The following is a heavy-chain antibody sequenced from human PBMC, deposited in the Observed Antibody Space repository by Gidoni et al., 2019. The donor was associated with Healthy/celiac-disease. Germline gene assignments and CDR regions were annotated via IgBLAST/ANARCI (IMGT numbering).Heavy chain of an antibody. V-gene: IGHV4-59*08. CDR3: ARHKSSGGSYYYYYYGMDV. D-gene: IGHD2-15*01. CDR1: GGSISSYY. Sequence: QVQLQESGPGLVKPSETLSLTCTVSGGSISSYYWRWIRQPPGKGLEWIGYIYYSGSTNYNPSLKSRVTISVDTSKNQFSLKLSSVTAADTAVYYCARHKSSGGSYYYYYYGMDVWGQGTTVTVSS. J-gene: IGHJ6*02. CDR2: IYYSGST.